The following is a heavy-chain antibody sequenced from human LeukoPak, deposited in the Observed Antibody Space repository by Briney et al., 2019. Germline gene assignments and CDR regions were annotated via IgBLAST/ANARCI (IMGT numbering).Heavy chain of an antibody. Sequence: VKPSETLSLTCTVSGGSISSSSYYWGWIRQPPGKGLEWIGSIYYSGSTYYNPSLKSRVTISVDTSKNQFSLKLSSVTAADTAVYYCARELQGSGWYGVSQPNFDYWGQGTLVTVSS. J-gene: IGHJ4*02. D-gene: IGHD6-19*01. V-gene: IGHV4-39*07. CDR3: ARELQGSGWYGVSQPNFDY. CDR2: IYYSGST. CDR1: GGSISSSSYY.